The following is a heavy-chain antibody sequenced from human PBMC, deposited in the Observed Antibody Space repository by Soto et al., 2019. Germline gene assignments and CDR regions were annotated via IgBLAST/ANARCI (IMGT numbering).Heavy chain of an antibody. CDR2: INHSGST. CDR3: ARVCSGGSCYSRVGYYYGMDV. Sequence: SETLSLTCAVYGGSFSGYYWSWIRQPPGKGLEWIGEINHSGSTNYNPSLKSRVTISVDTSKNQFSLKLSSVTAADTAVYYCARVCSGGSCYSRVGYYYGMDVWGQGTTVTVSS. D-gene: IGHD2-15*01. V-gene: IGHV4-34*01. CDR1: GGSFSGYY. J-gene: IGHJ6*02.